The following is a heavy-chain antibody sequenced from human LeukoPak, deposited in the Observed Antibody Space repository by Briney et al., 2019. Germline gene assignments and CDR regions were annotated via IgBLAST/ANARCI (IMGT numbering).Heavy chain of an antibody. D-gene: IGHD3-10*01. Sequence: PSETLSLTCTVSGGSISSYYWSWIRQPAGKGLEWIGYIYYSESTNYNPSLKSRVTISVDTSKNQFSLKLSSVTAADTAVYYCARFGAKPNYYGSGSYSLPYWYFDLWGRGTLVTVSS. V-gene: IGHV4-59*08. CDR1: GGSISSYY. CDR2: IYYSEST. J-gene: IGHJ2*01. CDR3: ARFGAKPNYYGSGSYSLPYWYFDL.